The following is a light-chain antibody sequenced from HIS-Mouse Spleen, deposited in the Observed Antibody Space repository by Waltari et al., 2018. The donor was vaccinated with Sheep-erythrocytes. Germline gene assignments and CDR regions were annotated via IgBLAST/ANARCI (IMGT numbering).Light chain of an antibody. CDR2: DVS. CDR1: SRDVGGYNY. V-gene: IGLV2-11*01. Sequence: QSALTQPRSVSGSPGQSVTIPCTGTSRDVGGYNYVPWYQQHPGKAPKLTIYDVSKRPSGVPDRFSGSKSGNTASLTISGLQAEDEADYYCCSYAGSYTLVFGGGTKLTVL. CDR3: CSYAGSYTLV. J-gene: IGLJ2*01.